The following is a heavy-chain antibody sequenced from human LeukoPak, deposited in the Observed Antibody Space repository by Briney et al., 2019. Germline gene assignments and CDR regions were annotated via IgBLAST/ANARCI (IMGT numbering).Heavy chain of an antibody. J-gene: IGHJ6*03. V-gene: IGHV3-48*03. CDR3: ARVRANNGRVWYYYYYMDV. CDR1: GFTFSSYE. Sequence: GGSLRLSCAASGFTFSSYEMNWVRQAPGKGLEWVSYISSSGSTIYYADSVKGRFTISRDNAKNSLYLQMNSLRAEDTALYYCARVRANNGRVWYYYYYMDVWGKGTTVTVSS. D-gene: IGHD3-16*01. CDR2: ISSSGSTI.